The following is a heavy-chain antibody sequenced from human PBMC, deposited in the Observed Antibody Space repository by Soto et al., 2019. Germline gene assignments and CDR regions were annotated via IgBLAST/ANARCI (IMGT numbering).Heavy chain of an antibody. CDR1: GFTFSDYA. CDR3: ARRPASSSRGFDS. CDR2: VSSSAAST. D-gene: IGHD6-6*01. V-gene: IGHV3-23*01. Sequence: PWGSLRLSCAASGFTFSDYAISWVRQAPGKGLEWVSGVSSSAASTSYADSVKGRFTISRDNSKNTIYLQMNSLRAEDTALYYCARRPASSSRGFDSWGQGTLVTVSS. J-gene: IGHJ4*02.